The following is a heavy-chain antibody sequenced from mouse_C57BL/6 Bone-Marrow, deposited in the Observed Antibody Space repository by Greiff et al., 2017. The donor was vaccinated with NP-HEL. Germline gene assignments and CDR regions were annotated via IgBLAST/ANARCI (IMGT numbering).Heavy chain of an antibody. D-gene: IGHD1-1*01. V-gene: IGHV2-5*01. J-gene: IGHJ1*03. CDR3: ATYYYGSSHWYFDV. CDR1: GFSLTSYG. CDR2: IWRGGST. Sequence: VQLQQSGPGLVQPSQSLSITCTVSGFSLTSYGVHWVHQSPGKGLEWLGVIWRGGSTDYNAAFMSRLSITKDNSKSQVFFKMNSLQADDTAIYYGATYYYGSSHWYFDVWGTGTTVTVSS.